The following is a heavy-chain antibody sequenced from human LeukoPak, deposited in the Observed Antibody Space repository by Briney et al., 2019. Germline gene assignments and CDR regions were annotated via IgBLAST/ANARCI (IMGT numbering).Heavy chain of an antibody. Sequence: PSGTLSLTCGVSGGSVASTNWWTWVRQPPGKGLEWIGEVHLDGTTNYNPSLKSRLTMSVDLSENHISLTLTSVTAADTAVYYCAREGGFYRSLDYSGQGTLVTVSS. V-gene: IGHV4-4*02. D-gene: IGHD3-3*01. CDR1: GGSVASTNW. J-gene: IGHJ4*02. CDR2: VHLDGTT. CDR3: AREGGFYRSLDY.